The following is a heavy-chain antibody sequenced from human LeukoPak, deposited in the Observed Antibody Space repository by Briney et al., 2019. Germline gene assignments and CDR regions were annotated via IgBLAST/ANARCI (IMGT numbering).Heavy chain of an antibody. CDR1: GFTFSSYS. D-gene: IGHD3-3*01. V-gene: IGHV3-21*04. CDR2: ISSSSSYI. CDR3: ARHDYDFWSAKGY. Sequence: PGGSLRLSCAASGFTFSSYSMNWVRQAPGKGLEWVSSISSSSSYIYYADSVKGRFTISRDNAKNSLYLQMNSLRAEDTAVYYCARHDYDFWSAKGYWGQGTLVTVSS. J-gene: IGHJ4*02.